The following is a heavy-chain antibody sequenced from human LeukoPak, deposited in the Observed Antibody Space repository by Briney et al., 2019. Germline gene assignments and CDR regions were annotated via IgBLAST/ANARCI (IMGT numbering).Heavy chain of an antibody. D-gene: IGHD3-3*01. V-gene: IGHV4-59*01. Sequence: SETLSLTCTVSGGSISSYYWSWIRQPPGKGLEWIGYIYYSGSTNYNPSLKSRVTISVDTSKNQFSLKLSSVTAADTAVYYCARGASGYYYDFWSGYPQRFDPWGQGTLVTVSS. CDR1: GGSISSYY. J-gene: IGHJ5*02. CDR2: IYYSGST. CDR3: ARGASGYYYDFWSGYPQRFDP.